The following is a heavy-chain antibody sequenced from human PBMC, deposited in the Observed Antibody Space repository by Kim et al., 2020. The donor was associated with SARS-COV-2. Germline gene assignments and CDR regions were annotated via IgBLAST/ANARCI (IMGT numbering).Heavy chain of an antibody. Sequence: KHYADSVKGRFTISRDNSKTTLYLQMNSLRAEDTAVYYCARKLEAARFDPWGQGTLVTVSS. CDR2: K. D-gene: IGHD6-13*01. CDR3: ARKLEAARFDP. V-gene: IGHV3-33*01. J-gene: IGHJ5*02.